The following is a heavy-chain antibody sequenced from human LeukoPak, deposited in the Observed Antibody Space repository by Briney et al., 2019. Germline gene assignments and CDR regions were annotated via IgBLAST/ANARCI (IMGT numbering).Heavy chain of an antibody. CDR2: IYYSGST. D-gene: IGHD3/OR15-3a*01. V-gene: IGHV4-31*03. J-gene: IGHJ6*03. CDR3: ASGHPHYYYYYMDV. CDR1: GGSISSGGYY. Sequence: PSETLSLTCTVSGGSISSGGYYWSWIRQHPGKGLEWIGYIYYSGSTYYNPSLKSRVTISVDTSKNQFPLKLSSVTAADTAVYYCASGHPHYYYYYMDVWGKGTTVTVSS.